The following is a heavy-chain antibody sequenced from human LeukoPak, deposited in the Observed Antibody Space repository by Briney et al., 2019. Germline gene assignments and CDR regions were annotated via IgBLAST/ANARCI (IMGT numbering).Heavy chain of an antibody. D-gene: IGHD3-22*01. J-gene: IGHJ5*02. CDR1: GYTFSSYY. CDR3: ARRAYYDSSGYNWFDP. V-gene: IGHV1-46*01. Sequence: ASVKVSCKASGYTFSSYYMHWVRQAPGQGLEWMGIINPSGGSTSYAQKFQGRVTMTRDTSTSTVYMELGSLRSEDTAVYYCARRAYYDSSGYNWFDPWGQGTLVTVSS. CDR2: INPSGGST.